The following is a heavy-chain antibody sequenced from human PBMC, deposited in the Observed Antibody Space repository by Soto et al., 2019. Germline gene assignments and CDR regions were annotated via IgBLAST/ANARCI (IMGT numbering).Heavy chain of an antibody. CDR1: GGTVKSYA. V-gene: IGHV1-69*01. CDR3: ARDLPDIAMAP. J-gene: IGHJ5*02. D-gene: IGHD5-18*01. Sequence: VSCESCGGTVKSYAIGWVRQAPGQGLEWMGGIIPIFGTANYAQRFQGRVTITADESTSTAYMELSSLRSEDTAVYYCARDLPDIAMAPWGQGTLVTVSS. CDR2: IIPIFGTA.